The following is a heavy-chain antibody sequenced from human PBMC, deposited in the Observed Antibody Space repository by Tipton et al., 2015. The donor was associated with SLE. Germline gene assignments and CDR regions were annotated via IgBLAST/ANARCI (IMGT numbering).Heavy chain of an antibody. CDR1: DASISDVFYY. Sequence: TLSLTCTVSDASISDVFYYWAWLRQSPVKGLGWIATIYHTGSTFYNPSLKSRVAISVDTSKNHFSLNLTSVTAADTAVYYCARQGRIVEYYYDYWGQGTLVTVSS. D-gene: IGHD2-15*01. CDR3: ARQGRIVEYYYDY. J-gene: IGHJ4*02. CDR2: IYHTGST. V-gene: IGHV4-39*01.